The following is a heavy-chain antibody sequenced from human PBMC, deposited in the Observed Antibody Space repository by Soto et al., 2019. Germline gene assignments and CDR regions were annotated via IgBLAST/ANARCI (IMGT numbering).Heavy chain of an antibody. CDR2: ISSSSSTI. V-gene: IGHV3-48*01. CDR1: GFTFSSYS. CDR3: ARDTSYYDFWGGYPTCFDY. D-gene: IGHD3-3*01. J-gene: IGHJ4*02. Sequence: PGGSLRLSCAASGFTFSSYSMKWDRQAPGKGLEWVSYISSSSSTIYYADSVKGRFTISRDNAKNSLYLQMNSLRAEDTAVYYCARDTSYYDFWGGYPTCFDYWGQGTLVTVSS.